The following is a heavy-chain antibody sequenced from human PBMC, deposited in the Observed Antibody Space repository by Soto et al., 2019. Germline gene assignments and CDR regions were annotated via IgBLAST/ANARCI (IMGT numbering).Heavy chain of an antibody. J-gene: IGHJ6*02. Sequence: PSGTLSLTCTVSGGSIRSYYWSWIRQTPGKGLEWIGYVYHSGTTNYNPSLKSRVTISVDTSKSQFSLKLTSVTAADTAVYYCARDNILGILYGGMDVWGQGTTVTVSS. CDR1: GGSIRSYY. CDR3: ARDNILGILYGGMDV. V-gene: IGHV4-59*12. CDR2: VYHSGTT. D-gene: IGHD3-3*01.